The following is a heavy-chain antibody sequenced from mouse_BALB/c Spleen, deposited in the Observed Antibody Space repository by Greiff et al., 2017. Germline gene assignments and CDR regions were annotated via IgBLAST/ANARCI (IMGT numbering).Heavy chain of an antibody. V-gene: IGHV1-87*01. D-gene: IGHD3-3*01. Sequence: VQLQQSGAELARPGASVKLSCKASGYTFTSYWMQWVKQRPGQGLEWIGAIYPGDGDTRYTQKFKGKATLTADKSSSTAYMQLSSLASEDSAVYYCARRDGAYWGQGTLVTVSA. CDR1: GYTFTSYW. CDR3: ARRDGAY. J-gene: IGHJ3*01. CDR2: IYPGDGDT.